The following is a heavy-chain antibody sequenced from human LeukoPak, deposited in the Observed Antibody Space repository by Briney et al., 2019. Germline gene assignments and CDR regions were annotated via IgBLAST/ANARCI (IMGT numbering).Heavy chain of an antibody. J-gene: IGHJ4*02. V-gene: IGHV4-34*01. Sequence: SETLSLTCAVYGGSFSGYYWSWIRQPPGKGLEWIGEINHSGSTNYNPSLKSRVTISVDTSKNQFSLKLCSVTAADTAVYYCARGAPRYCSGGSCYSGPYGYWGQGTLVTVSS. CDR2: INHSGST. CDR1: GGSFSGYY. CDR3: ARGAPRYCSGGSCYSGPYGY. D-gene: IGHD2-15*01.